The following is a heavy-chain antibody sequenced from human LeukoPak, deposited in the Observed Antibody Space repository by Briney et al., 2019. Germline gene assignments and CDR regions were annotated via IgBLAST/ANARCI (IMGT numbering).Heavy chain of an antibody. CDR2: INPSDGAT. J-gene: IGHJ6*03. V-gene: IGHV1-46*01. D-gene: IGHD3-16*01. CDR3: AREQRGGLSANLGGLFASYYTYYYMDV. Sequence: ASVKVSCKASGYTFAMYYIHWVRQAPGQGLEWMGMINPSDGATTYAQRFQGRVTMTRDMSTTTVYMDLRSLRSDDTAVYFGAREQRGGLSANLGGLFASYYTYYYMDVWGRGTTVTVSS. CDR1: GYTFAMYY.